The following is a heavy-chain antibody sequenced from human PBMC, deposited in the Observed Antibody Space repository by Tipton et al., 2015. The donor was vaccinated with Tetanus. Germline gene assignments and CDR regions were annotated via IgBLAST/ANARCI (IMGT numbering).Heavy chain of an antibody. CDR1: GDSIRSEDYY. D-gene: IGHD2-2*02. J-gene: IGHJ6*03. V-gene: IGHV4-30-4*01. CDR3: ARLTCSSTSCYNYYYNYVNV. Sequence: TLSLTCSVSGDSIRSEDYYWGWIRQSPGKGLEWLGYIFYSGSTYNNPPLKSRVSIPLDASKNQFSLSLNSVTAANSATYYCARLTCSSTSCYNYYYNYVNVWGTGTAVAVS. CDR2: IFYSGST.